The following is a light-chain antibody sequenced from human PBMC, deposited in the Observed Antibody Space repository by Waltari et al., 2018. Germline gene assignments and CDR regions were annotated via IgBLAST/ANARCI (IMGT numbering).Light chain of an antibody. V-gene: IGLV2-8*01. Sequence: SALTQPPPASGSPGQSVTISCTGTSSDVGDSVSWYQHPPGKAPKLMISEVHKRPSGVPDRFSGSKSGNTASLTVSGLQAEDEADYYCSSYAGSNNLVFGGGTKLTVL. CDR3: SSYAGSNNLV. J-gene: IGLJ2*01. CDR2: EVH. CDR1: SSDVGDS.